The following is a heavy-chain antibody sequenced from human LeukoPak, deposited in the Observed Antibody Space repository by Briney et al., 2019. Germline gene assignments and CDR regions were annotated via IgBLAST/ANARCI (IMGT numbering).Heavy chain of an antibody. CDR1: GYTFTGYY. CDR2: INPNSGGT. Sequence: ASVKVSCKASGYTFTGYYMHWVRQAPGQGLEWMGWINPNSGGTNYAQKLQGRVTMTTDTSTSTAYMELRSLRSDDTAVYYCARDGTVTAHFDYWGQGTLVTVSS. V-gene: IGHV1-2*02. J-gene: IGHJ4*02. D-gene: IGHD4-17*01. CDR3: ARDGTVTAHFDY.